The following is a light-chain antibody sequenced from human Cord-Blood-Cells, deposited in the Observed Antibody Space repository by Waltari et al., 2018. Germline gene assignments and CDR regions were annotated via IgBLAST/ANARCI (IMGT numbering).Light chain of an antibody. V-gene: IGKV1-5*01. J-gene: IGKJ3*01. CDR3: QQYNSYIFT. Sequence: DIQMTQSPSTLSASVGDRVTITCRSSQSISSWLAWYQQKPGKAPKFLIYDASSLESGGPSRFSGSGSGTEFTLTISSLQPDDFATYYCQQYNSYIFTFGPGTKVDIK. CDR2: DAS. CDR1: QSISSW.